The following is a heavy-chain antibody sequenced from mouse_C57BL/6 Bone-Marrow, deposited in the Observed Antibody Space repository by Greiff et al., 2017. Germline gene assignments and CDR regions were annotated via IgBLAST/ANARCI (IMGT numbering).Heavy chain of an antibody. CDR3: ARKGKVLRGYAMDY. J-gene: IGHJ4*01. CDR1: GYTFTDYY. Sequence: VQLQQSGPVLVKPGASVKMSCKASGYTFTDYYMNWVKQSHGKSLEWIGVINPYNGGTSYNQKFKGKATLTVDKSSSTAYMELNSLTSEDAAVYYCARKGKVLRGYAMDYWGQGTSVTVSS. CDR2: INPYNGGT. V-gene: IGHV1-19*01. D-gene: IGHD1-1*01.